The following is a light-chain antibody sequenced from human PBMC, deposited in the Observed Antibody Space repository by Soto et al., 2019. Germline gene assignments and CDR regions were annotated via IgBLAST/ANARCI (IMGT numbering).Light chain of an antibody. CDR2: GAS. Sequence: EIVLTQSPGTLSLSPGERATLSCRASQSVSSSYLAWYQQKPGQAPRLLIYGASSRATGIPDRFSGSGSFSYFTLTISRLELLDFAVFYCQLYGISPRITFAQGTRLEFK. CDR1: QSVSSSY. CDR3: QLYGISPRIT. V-gene: IGKV3-20*01. J-gene: IGKJ5*01.